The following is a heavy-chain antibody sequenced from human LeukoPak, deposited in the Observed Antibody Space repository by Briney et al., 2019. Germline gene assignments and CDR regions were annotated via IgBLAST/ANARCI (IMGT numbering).Heavy chain of an antibody. J-gene: IGHJ6*03. Sequence: GESLKISCKASGYTFTTYGITWVRQAPGQGLEWMGWISTYNGKTNYAQKFQGRVTMTTDTSASTAYMELRSLRSDDTAVYYCARDGWPSYYYYMDVWGKGTTVTVSS. D-gene: IGHD6-19*01. CDR1: GYTFTTYG. CDR2: ISTYNGKT. CDR3: ARDGWPSYYYYMDV. V-gene: IGHV1-18*01.